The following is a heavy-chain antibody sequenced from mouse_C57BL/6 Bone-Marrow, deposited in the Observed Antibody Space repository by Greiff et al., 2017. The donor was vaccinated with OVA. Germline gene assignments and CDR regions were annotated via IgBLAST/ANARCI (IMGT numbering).Heavy chain of an antibody. D-gene: IGHD1-1*01. Sequence: VKLQQPGAELVKPGASVKMSCKASGYTFTSYWITWVKQRPGQGLEWIGDIYPGSGSTNYNEKFKSKATLTVDTSSSTAYMQLSSLTSEDSAVYYCARYGRYGSSPFDYWGQGTTLTVSS. CDR1: GYTFTSYW. V-gene: IGHV1-55*01. CDR3: ARYGRYGSSPFDY. J-gene: IGHJ2*01. CDR2: IYPGSGST.